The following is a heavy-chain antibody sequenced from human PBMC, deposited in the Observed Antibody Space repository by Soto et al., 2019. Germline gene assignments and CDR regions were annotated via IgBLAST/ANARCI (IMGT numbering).Heavy chain of an antibody. Sequence: QVQLVESGGGVVQPGRSLRLSCAASGFTFSSYTMHWVRQTPGKGLEWVADISYDGGDKYYADSVKGRFIISRDNSKNTLYLQMISLSAEDASVYYWARDYCLAVVVQGYWCQGFLVTVSS. V-gene: IGHV3-30-3*01. CDR2: ISYDGGDK. D-gene: IGHD2-15*01. CDR1: GFTFSSYT. J-gene: IGHJ4*02. CDR3: ARDYCLAVVVQGY.